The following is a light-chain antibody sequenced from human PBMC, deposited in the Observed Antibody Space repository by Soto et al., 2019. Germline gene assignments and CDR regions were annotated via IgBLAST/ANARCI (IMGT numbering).Light chain of an antibody. CDR2: GAS. CDR3: QQHDDWPRT. V-gene: IGKV3-15*01. Sequence: EIVMTQSPATLSVSPGERATLSRRASQSVGNNLAWYQQKPGQPPRLLIHGASTRATGIPARFSGSGSVTEFTLTISSLQSEDFAIYYCQQHDDWPRTFGQGTKVEIK. J-gene: IGKJ1*01. CDR1: QSVGNN.